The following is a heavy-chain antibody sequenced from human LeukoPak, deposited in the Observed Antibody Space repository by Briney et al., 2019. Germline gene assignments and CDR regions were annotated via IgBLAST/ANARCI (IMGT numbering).Heavy chain of an antibody. J-gene: IGHJ6*03. V-gene: IGHV4-59*01. Sequence: SETLSLTCSVSGGSIGRYYWSWIRHPPGKGLEWIGYIYYSGSTNYNPSLKSRVTISVDTSKNQFSLKLSSVTAADTAVYYCARVVSSGYYLGAYYYYYMDVWGKGTTVTVSS. CDR2: IYYSGST. CDR3: ARVVSSGYYLGAYYYYYMDV. D-gene: IGHD3-3*01. CDR1: GGSIGRYY.